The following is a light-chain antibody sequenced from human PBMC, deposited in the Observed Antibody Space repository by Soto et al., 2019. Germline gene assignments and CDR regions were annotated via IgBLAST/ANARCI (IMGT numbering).Light chain of an antibody. CDR1: QSIGTN. V-gene: IGKV3-15*01. J-gene: IGKJ1*01. CDR2: GAS. Sequence: EIVMTQSPATLSVSPGERATLSCRASQSIGTNLAWYQQKPGQAPRLLIYGASTRATGIPARFGGSGSGTEFTLNISSLQSEDFAVYHCHQYNKWPPGTFGQGTKVEIK. CDR3: HQYNKWPPGT.